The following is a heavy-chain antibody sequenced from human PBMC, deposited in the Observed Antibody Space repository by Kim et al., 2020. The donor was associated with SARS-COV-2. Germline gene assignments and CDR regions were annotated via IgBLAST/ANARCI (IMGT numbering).Heavy chain of an antibody. CDR3: ARGYYDSSGYSPPYYYYGMDV. CDR2: ISYDGSNK. Sequence: GGSLRLSCAASGFTFSSYGMHWVRQAPGKGLEWVAVISYDGSNKYYADSVKGRFTISRDNSKNTLYLQMNSLRAEDTAVYYCARGYYDSSGYSPPYYYYGMDVWGQGTTVTVSS. CDR1: GFTFSSYG. J-gene: IGHJ6*02. V-gene: IGHV3-33*05. D-gene: IGHD3-22*01.